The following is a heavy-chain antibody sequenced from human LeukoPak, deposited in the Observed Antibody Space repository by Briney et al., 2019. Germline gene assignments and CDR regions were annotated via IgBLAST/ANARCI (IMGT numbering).Heavy chain of an antibody. CDR1: GFTFSSYG. Sequence: QSGGSLRLSCAASGFTFSSYGMHWVRQAPGKGLEWVAFIRYDGSNEFYVDSVKGRFTISRDNSKNTLYLQMNSLRAEDTAVYYCARDLCSTSCRYGGGWFDPWGQGTLVTVSS. CDR2: IRYDGSNE. CDR3: ARDLCSTSCRYGGGWFDP. J-gene: IGHJ5*02. D-gene: IGHD2-2*01. V-gene: IGHV3-30*02.